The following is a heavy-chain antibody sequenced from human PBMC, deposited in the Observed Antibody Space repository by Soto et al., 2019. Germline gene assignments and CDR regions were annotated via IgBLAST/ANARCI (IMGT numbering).Heavy chain of an antibody. Sequence: QVQLQESGPGLVKPSETLSLTCTVSGGSISSYYWSWIRQPPGKGLEWIGYIYYSGSTNYNPSLKSRVTLSVDTSKNQFSLKLSSVTAADTAVYYCARPANSGSSSFDYWGQGTLVTVSS. CDR1: GGSISSYY. D-gene: IGHD1-26*01. CDR2: IYYSGST. V-gene: IGHV4-59*01. J-gene: IGHJ4*02. CDR3: ARPANSGSSSFDY.